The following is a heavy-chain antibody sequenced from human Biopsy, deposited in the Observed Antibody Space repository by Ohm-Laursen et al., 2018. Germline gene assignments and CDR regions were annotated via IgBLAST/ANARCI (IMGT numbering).Heavy chain of an antibody. V-gene: IGHV3-33*01. CDR1: GFAFSYYG. Sequence: SLRLSCAASGFAFSYYGLHWVRQAPGKGLQWVAVMWSDGINKNYAGSVKGRFTVSRDNSNNVLYLQMSSLRDEDSAVYYCARDDDTTGHYMILDHWGQGTLVTVSS. D-gene: IGHD3-9*01. J-gene: IGHJ4*02. CDR3: ARDDDTTGHYMILDH. CDR2: MWSDGINK.